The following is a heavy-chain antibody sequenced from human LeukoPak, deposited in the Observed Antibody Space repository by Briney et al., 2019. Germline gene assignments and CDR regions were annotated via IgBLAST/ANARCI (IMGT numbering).Heavy chain of an antibody. CDR3: ARDEPGFGEFLLY. D-gene: IGHD3-10*01. J-gene: IGHJ4*02. V-gene: IGHV3-30*02. Sequence: GGSLRLSCAASGFTFSSYAMHWVRQAPGKGLEWVAFIRYDGSNRYYADSVKGRFTISRDNTKNSLYLQMNSLRAEDTAVYYCARDEPGFGEFLLYWGQGTLVTVSS. CDR1: GFTFSSYA. CDR2: IRYDGSNR.